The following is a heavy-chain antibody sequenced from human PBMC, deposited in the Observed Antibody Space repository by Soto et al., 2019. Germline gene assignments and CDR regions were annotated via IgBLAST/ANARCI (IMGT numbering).Heavy chain of an antibody. D-gene: IGHD3-10*01. CDR1: GGSVSSGSYY. CDR2: IYYSGST. J-gene: IGHJ4*02. Sequence: QVQLQESGPGLVKPSETLSLTCTVSGGSVSSGSYYWSWIRQPPGKGLEWIGYIYYSGSTNYTPSLKSRVTISVDTSKNQFSLKLSSVTAADTAVYYCARGEATMVRGVTHFDYWGQGTLVTVSS. CDR3: ARGEATMVRGVTHFDY. V-gene: IGHV4-61*01.